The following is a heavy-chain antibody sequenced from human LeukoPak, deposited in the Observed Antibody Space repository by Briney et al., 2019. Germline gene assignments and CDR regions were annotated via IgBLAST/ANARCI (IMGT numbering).Heavy chain of an antibody. D-gene: IGHD2-2*01. CDR2: IVPIFGKT. CDR1: GGSFSSNI. V-gene: IGHV1-69*05. Sequence: SVKVSCKASGGSFSSNIIGWVRQAPGQGLEWMGGIVPIFGKTKYAQKFQGRVTITTDESSSTAYMELSSLRSDDTAIYYCARGWGIPAPISWFDPWGQGTLVSVSS. J-gene: IGHJ5*02. CDR3: ARGWGIPAPISWFDP.